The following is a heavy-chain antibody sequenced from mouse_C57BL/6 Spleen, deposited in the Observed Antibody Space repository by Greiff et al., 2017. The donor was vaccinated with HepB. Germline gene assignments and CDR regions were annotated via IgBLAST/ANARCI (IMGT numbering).Heavy chain of an antibody. CDR3: ERCLDYGSSPFGMDY. Sequence: QVQLQQSGAELARPGASVKLSCKASGYTFTSYGISWVKQRTGQGLEWIGEIYPRSGNTYYNEKFKGKATLTADKSSSTAYMELRSLTSEDSAVYFCERCLDYGSSPFGMDYWGQGTSVTVSS. J-gene: IGHJ4*01. CDR1: GYTFTSYG. CDR2: IYPRSGNT. V-gene: IGHV1-81*01. D-gene: IGHD1-1*01.